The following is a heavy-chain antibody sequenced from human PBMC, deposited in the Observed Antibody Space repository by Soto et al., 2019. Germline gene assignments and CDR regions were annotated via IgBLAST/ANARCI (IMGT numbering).Heavy chain of an antibody. V-gene: IGHV3-11*06. CDR3: VRGGGGGLFEH. Sequence: AGSLRLSCPPSGFPFSDYYMSWIRQTPGKGLEWLLHISPKSTYRNYADSVKGRFTISRDNTKSSLFLQMNSLGVEDTAVYYCVRGGGGGLFEHWGQGVLVTVSS. D-gene: IGHD2-21*01. J-gene: IGHJ4*02. CDR2: ISPKSTYR. CDR1: GFPFSDYY.